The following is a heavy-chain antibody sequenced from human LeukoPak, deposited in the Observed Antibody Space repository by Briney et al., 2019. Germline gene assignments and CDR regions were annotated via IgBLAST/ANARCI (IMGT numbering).Heavy chain of an antibody. V-gene: IGHV4-59*01. J-gene: IGHJ3*02. CDR2: IYYGGST. Sequence: SETLSLTCTVSGDSISSYYWSWIRQPPGKGLEWIGYIYYGGSTNYNPSLKSRVTISVDTSKNQFSLKLSSVTAADTAVYYCARASITMNDAFDIWGQGTMVTVSS. CDR1: GDSISSYY. CDR3: ARASITMNDAFDI. D-gene: IGHD3-22*01.